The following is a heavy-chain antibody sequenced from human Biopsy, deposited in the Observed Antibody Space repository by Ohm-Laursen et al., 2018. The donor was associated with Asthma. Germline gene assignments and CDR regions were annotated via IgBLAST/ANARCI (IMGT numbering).Heavy chain of an antibody. CDR3: ARGQKSPGDRWFDP. V-gene: IGHV1-2*06. Sequence: ESSVKVSCNVSDYIFPRYYISWVRQAPGQGLEWMGRINPNSGGTNYAQKFQGRVTMTSDTSISTAYMELSRLRSDDTALYYCARGQKSPGDRWFDPWGQGTLVTVSS. CDR2: INPNSGGT. J-gene: IGHJ5*02. CDR1: DYIFPRYY. D-gene: IGHD7-27*01.